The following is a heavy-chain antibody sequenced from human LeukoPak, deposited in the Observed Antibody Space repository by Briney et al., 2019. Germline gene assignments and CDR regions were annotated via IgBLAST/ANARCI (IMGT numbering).Heavy chain of an antibody. CDR3: TRESRPFCPFAF. CDR2: ISHDGTR. V-gene: IGHV4-4*02. J-gene: IGHJ4*02. Sequence: SETLSLTCGVSGGSIDITNYWSWVRQAPGKGLEWIGEISHDGTRNYNPSLRSRVAMSFDGANNYFSLSLTAVTAADTALYYCTRESRPFCPFAFWGQGVMVTVSS. CDR1: GGSIDITNY. D-gene: IGHD2-2*01.